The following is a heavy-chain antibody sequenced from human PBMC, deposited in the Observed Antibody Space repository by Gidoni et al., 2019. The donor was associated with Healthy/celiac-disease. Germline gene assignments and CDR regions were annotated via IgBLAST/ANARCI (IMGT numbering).Heavy chain of an antibody. V-gene: IGHV1-69*01. J-gene: IGHJ5*02. CDR2: IIPIFGTA. CDR3: ARDPKGHQGLWNWFDP. CDR1: GGPFSSYA. Sequence: QVQLVQSGAEVKKPGSSVKVSCKASGGPFSSYAISWVRQAPGQGLEWMGGIIPIFGTANYAQKFQGRVTITADESTSTAYMELSSLRSEDTAVYYCARDPKGHQGLWNWFDPWGQGTLVTVSS.